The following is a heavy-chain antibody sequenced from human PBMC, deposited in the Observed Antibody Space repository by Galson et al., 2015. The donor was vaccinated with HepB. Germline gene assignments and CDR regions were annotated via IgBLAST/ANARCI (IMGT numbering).Heavy chain of an antibody. Sequence: SVKVSCKASGGTFSSYAISWVRRAPGQGLEWMGRIIPILGIANYAQKFQGRVTITADKSTSTAYMELSSLRSGDTAVYYCASLEMAQESDAFDIWGQGTMVTVSS. D-gene: IGHD5-24*01. V-gene: IGHV1-69*04. CDR2: IIPILGIA. CDR3: ASLEMAQESDAFDI. CDR1: GGTFSSYA. J-gene: IGHJ3*02.